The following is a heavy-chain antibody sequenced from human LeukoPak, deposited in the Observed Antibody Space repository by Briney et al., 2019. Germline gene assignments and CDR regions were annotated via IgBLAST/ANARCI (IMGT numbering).Heavy chain of an antibody. CDR1: GGSISSSNW. V-gene: IGHV4-4*02. Sequence: SGTLSLTCAVSGGSISSSNWWSWVRPPPGKGLEWIGEIYHSGSTNYNPSLKSRVTISVDKSKNQFSLKLSSVTAADTAVYYCARDLHSSSWARSFDYWGQGTLVTVSS. CDR2: IYHSGST. D-gene: IGHD6-6*01. CDR3: ARDLHSSSWARSFDY. J-gene: IGHJ4*02.